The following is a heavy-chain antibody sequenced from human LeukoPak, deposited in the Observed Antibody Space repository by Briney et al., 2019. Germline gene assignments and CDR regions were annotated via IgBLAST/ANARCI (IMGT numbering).Heavy chain of an antibody. V-gene: IGHV4-38-2*02. CDR3: ARLVTLTTGDYFDY. CDR2: VYESGTP. J-gene: IGHJ4*02. Sequence: SETLSLTCSVSGLSISSGRFWVWIRQPPGKALEWLATVYESGTPFYNPSLKSRLTISVDSPRYQFSLRLTSLTAADTAVYYCARLVTLTTGDYFDYWGQGNLVTVSS. CDR1: GLSISSGRF. D-gene: IGHD3-16*01.